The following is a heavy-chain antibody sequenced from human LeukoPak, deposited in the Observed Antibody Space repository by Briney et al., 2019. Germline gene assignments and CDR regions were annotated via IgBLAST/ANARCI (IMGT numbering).Heavy chain of an antibody. CDR1: GFIFSKYA. V-gene: IGHV3-23*01. D-gene: IGHD6-19*01. J-gene: IGHJ4*02. Sequence: GGSLRLSCAASGFIFSKYAMTWDRQAPGKGLEWVSTINAVDANTYYADSVKGRFTVSRDNAMNTLYLQMNSLRAEDTAVYYCAKQFLDANWGQGTRVTVSS. CDR2: INAVDANT. CDR3: AKQFLDAN.